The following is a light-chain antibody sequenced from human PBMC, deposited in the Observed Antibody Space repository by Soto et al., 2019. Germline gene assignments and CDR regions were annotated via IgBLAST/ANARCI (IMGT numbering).Light chain of an antibody. V-gene: IGLV6-57*03. Sequence: NFMLTQPHSMSESPGKTVTISCARSGGSITSGYVQWYQQRPGSAPTTVIYEDNQRPSGVPDRFSGSIDSSSNSASLTISGLQTEDEADYYCQSYHSSYPYVFGTGTKVTVL. CDR3: QSYHSSYPYV. J-gene: IGLJ1*01. CDR1: GGSITSGY. CDR2: EDN.